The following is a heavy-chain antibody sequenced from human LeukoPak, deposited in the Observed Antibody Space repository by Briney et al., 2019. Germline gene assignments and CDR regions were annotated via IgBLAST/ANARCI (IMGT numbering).Heavy chain of an antibody. Sequence: GGSLRLSCAASGFTFDDYAMHWVRQAPGKGLEWVSLISGDGGSTHYADSVKGRFTISRDNSKTSLYLQMNRLRTERPALYYCAKDTSPGYYDSSGYPRAEYFQRWGQGTPVTASS. CDR1: GFTFDDYA. D-gene: IGHD3-22*01. J-gene: IGHJ1*01. CDR2: ISGDGGST. CDR3: AKDTSPGYYDSSGYPRAEYFQR. V-gene: IGHV3-43*02.